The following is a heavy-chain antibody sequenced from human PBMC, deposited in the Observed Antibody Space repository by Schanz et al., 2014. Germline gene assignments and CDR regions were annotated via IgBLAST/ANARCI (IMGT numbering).Heavy chain of an antibody. CDR2: INTGGDST. V-gene: IGHV3-23*04. D-gene: IGHD3-10*01. CDR3: ARIGGSVFDY. Sequence: VQVVQSGGGLVKPGGSLRLSCAASGFTFSTYAMAWVRQAPGKGLEWVSSINTGGDSTYYADSVKGRFTISRDNAKNSLYLQMNSLRAEDTAVYYCARIGGSVFDYWAQGTLVTVSS. J-gene: IGHJ4*02. CDR1: GFTFSTYA.